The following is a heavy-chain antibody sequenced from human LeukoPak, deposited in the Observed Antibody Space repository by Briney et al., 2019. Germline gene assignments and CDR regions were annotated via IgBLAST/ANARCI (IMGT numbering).Heavy chain of an antibody. CDR3: ARDYSTVTTFFDY. CDR1: GFTFSSYA. CDR2: ISYDGSNK. V-gene: IGHV3-30*04. D-gene: IGHD4-17*01. Sequence: GGSLRLSCAASGFTFSSYAMHWVRQAPGKGLEWVAVISYDGSNKYYADSVKGRFTISRDNSKNTLYLQMNSLRAEDTAVYYCARDYSTVTTFFDYWGQGTLVTVSS. J-gene: IGHJ4*02.